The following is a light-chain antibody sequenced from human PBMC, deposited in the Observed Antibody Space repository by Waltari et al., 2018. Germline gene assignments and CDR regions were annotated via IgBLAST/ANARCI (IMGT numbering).Light chain of an antibody. Sequence: QSALTQPASVSGSPGQSIIISCTGTSGNIGRNTYVSWYQQHPGKAPKLVIYDVTNRPSGVSNRFSGSKSGNTASLTISGLQTEDEADYYCSSYTNDNKVFGGGTKVTVL. CDR3: SSYTNDNKV. J-gene: IGLJ2*01. V-gene: IGLV2-14*03. CDR1: SGNIGRNTY. CDR2: DVT.